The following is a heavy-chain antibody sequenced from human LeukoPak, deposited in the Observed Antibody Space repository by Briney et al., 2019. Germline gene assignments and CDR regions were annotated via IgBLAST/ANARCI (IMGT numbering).Heavy chain of an antibody. CDR2: IYTSGST. CDR1: GGSISSYY. Sequence: SETLSLTCTVSGGSISSYYWSWIRQPPGKGLEWIGRIYTSGSTNYSPSLKSRVTMSVATSKNQFSLKLSSVTAADTAVYYCARAIPGIAAAHAFEIWGQGTMVTVSS. V-gene: IGHV4-4*07. D-gene: IGHD6-13*01. J-gene: IGHJ3*02. CDR3: ARAIPGIAAAHAFEI.